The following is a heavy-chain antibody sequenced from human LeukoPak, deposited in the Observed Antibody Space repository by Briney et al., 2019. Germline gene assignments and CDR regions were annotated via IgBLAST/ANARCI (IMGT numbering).Heavy chain of an antibody. J-gene: IGHJ3*02. CDR1: GGSISSSSYY. CDR3: ARVPYFWSGWGAYAFDI. Sequence: SETLSLTCAVSGGSISSSSYYWGWIRQPPGKGLEWIGSIYYNGSTYYNPSLESRGTISVDTSTNQFSLKLSSMTAADTAVYYCARVPYFWSGWGAYAFDIWGQGTMVTVS. CDR2: IYYNGST. D-gene: IGHD3-3*01. V-gene: IGHV4-39*07.